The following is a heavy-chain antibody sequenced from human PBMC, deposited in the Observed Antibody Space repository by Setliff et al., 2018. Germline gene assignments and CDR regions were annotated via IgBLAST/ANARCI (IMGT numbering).Heavy chain of an antibody. V-gene: IGHV3-53*01. J-gene: IGHJ6*03. CDR2: IYTGGST. CDR1: GFTFSSYA. Sequence: GGSLRLSCATSGFTFSSYAMHWVRQAPGKGLEWVSVIYTGGSTYYADSVKGRFTISRDNSKNTLYLQMNSLRAEDTAVYYCARDLGARYCSGGSCSHYYYYYYMDVWGKGTTVTVSS. CDR3: ARDLGARYCSGGSCSHYYYYYYMDV. D-gene: IGHD2-15*01.